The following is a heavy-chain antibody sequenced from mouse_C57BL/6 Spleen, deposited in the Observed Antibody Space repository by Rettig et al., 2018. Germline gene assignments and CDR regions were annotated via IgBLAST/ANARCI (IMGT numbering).Heavy chain of an antibody. V-gene: IGHV5-17*01. CDR2: ISSGSSTI. D-gene: IGHD2-3*01. CDR3: ARPINGYYFFAY. CDR1: GFTFSDYG. Sequence: EVQLVESGGGLVKPGGSLKLSCAASGFTFSDYGMHWVRQAPEKGLEWVAYISSGSSTIYYADTVKGRFTISRDNAKNTLFLQMTSLRSEDTAMYYCARPINGYYFFAYWGQGTLVTVSA. J-gene: IGHJ3*01.